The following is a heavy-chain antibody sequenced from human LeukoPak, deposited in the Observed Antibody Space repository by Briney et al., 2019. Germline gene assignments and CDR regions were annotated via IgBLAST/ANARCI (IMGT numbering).Heavy chain of an antibody. Sequence: SETLSLTCTVSGDSISSGSYYWNWIRQPAGKGLEWIGRVYRNGNINYNPSLKSRVTISPDTSKNQFSLKPTSVTAADTAVYYCAKAPIAVAGNFDYWGQGTLVTVSS. D-gene: IGHD6-19*01. CDR2: VYRNGNI. J-gene: IGHJ4*02. V-gene: IGHV4-61*02. CDR1: GDSISSGSYY. CDR3: AKAPIAVAGNFDY.